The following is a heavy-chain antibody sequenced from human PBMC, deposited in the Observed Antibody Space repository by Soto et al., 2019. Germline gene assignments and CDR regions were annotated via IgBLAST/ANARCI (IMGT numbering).Heavy chain of an antibody. D-gene: IGHD1-26*01. CDR2: INAGNGNT. J-gene: IGHJ5*02. CDR1: GYTFTSYA. V-gene: IGHV1-3*01. CDR3: ARDFGGSYLDNWFDP. Sequence: QVQLVQSGAEVKKPGASVKVSCEASGYTFTSYAMHWVRQAPGQRLEWMGWINAGNGNTKYSQKFQGRVTITRDTSASTAYMELSSLRSEDTAVYYCARDFGGSYLDNWFDPWGQGTLVTVSS.